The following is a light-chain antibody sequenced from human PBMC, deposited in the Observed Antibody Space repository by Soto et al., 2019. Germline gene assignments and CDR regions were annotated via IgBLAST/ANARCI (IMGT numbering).Light chain of an antibody. J-gene: IGKJ1*01. CDR3: QQYNNWPPLT. V-gene: IGKV3-15*01. CDR1: QSVSGN. CDR2: GAS. Sequence: EIVMTQSPATLSVSPGERATLSCRASQSVSGNLAWYQQKPGQAPRLLIYGASTRATGIPARFSGSGSGTEFTLTISSLQSEDFAVYYRQQYNNWPPLTFGQGTKVEIK.